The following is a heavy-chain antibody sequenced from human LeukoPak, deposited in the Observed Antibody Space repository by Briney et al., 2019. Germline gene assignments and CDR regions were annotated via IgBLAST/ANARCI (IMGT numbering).Heavy chain of an antibody. Sequence: GGSLRLSCAASGFTFSSYEMNWVRQAPGKGLEWVSYISSSGSTIYYVDSVKGRFTISRDNAKNSLYLQMNSLSAEDTAVYYCARAYCSSTSCPLHYYYGMDVWGKGTTVTVSS. CDR3: ARAYCSSTSCPLHYYYGMDV. CDR1: GFTFSSYE. CDR2: ISSSGSTI. J-gene: IGHJ6*04. D-gene: IGHD2-2*01. V-gene: IGHV3-48*03.